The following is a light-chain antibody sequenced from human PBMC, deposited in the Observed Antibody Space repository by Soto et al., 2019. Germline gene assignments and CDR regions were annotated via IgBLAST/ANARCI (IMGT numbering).Light chain of an antibody. CDR2: TAS. CDR3: QQFKSYPLT. V-gene: IGKV1-9*01. J-gene: IGKJ4*01. CDR1: QGISSF. Sequence: DIQLTQSPSFLSASVEDRVTITCRASQGISSFLAWYQQKPGKAPKLLIYTASTLQSGVPSRFSGSGSGTEFTLTISSLQPEDFATYYCQQFKSYPLTFGGGTKVEIK.